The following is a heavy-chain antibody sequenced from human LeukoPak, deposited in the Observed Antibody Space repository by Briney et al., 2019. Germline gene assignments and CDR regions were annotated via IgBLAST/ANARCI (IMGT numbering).Heavy chain of an antibody. CDR3: AKDQRPLWFGESLSLDY. Sequence: GGSLRLSCAASGFTFSSYGMHWVRQAPGKGLEWVAVISYDGSNKYYADSVKGRFTISRDNSKNTLYLQMNSLRAEDTAVYYCAKDQRPLWFGESLSLDYWGQGTLVTVSS. V-gene: IGHV3-30*18. CDR1: GFTFSSYG. D-gene: IGHD3-10*01. CDR2: ISYDGSNK. J-gene: IGHJ4*02.